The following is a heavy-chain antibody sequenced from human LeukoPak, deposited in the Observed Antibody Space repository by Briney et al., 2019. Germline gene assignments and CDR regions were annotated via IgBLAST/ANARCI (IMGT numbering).Heavy chain of an antibody. V-gene: IGHV1-2*05. CDR2: INPNSGGT. J-gene: IGHJ4*02. Sequence: GASVKVSCKPSGGTVSSYVISWVRRAPGQGLEEMGGINPNSGGTNYAPKFQGRVTMTRDTSISTAYTELSRLRSDDTVVYYGARGPVEMVIAWGQGTLVTVSS. CDR1: GGTVSSYV. CDR3: ARGPVEMVIA. D-gene: IGHD3-16*02.